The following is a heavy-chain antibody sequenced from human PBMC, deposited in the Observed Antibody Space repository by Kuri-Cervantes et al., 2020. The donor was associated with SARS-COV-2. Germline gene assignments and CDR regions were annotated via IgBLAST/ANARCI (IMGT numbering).Heavy chain of an antibody. Sequence: SCTVSGGSISSGSYYWSWIRQPAGKGLEWIGRIYTSGSTNYNPSLKSRVTISVDTSKNQFSLKLSSVTAADTAVYYCARASMGSRSYYPYYYYMDVWGKGTTVTVSS. CDR2: IYTSGST. J-gene: IGHJ6*03. D-gene: IGHD1-26*01. V-gene: IGHV4-61*02. CDR1: GGSISSGSYY. CDR3: ARASMGSRSYYPYYYYMDV.